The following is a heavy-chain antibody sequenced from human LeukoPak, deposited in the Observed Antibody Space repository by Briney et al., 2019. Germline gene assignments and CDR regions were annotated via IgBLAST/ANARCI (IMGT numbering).Heavy chain of an antibody. D-gene: IGHD4-17*01. CDR3: AREDMTTVTTRWAFDI. J-gene: IGHJ3*02. Sequence: GGSLRLSCAASGFTFSTSWMHWVRQPPGKGLVWVSRTNRDETVTTYADSVKGRFTISRDNAKDTLYLQMNSLRAEDTAIYYCAREDMTTVTTRWAFDIWGQGSMVTVSS. CDR2: TNRDETVT. V-gene: IGHV3-74*03. CDR1: GFTFSTSW.